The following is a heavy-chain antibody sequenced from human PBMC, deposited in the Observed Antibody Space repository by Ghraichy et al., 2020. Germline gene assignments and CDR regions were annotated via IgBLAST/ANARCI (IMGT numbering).Heavy chain of an antibody. Sequence: GGSLRLSCAASGFTFSSYWMHWVRQAPGKGLVWVSRINSDGSSTSYADSVKGRFTISRDNAKNTLYLQMNSLRAEDTAVYYCARRPGYSSVMDVWGQGTTVTVSS. V-gene: IGHV3-74*01. D-gene: IGHD6-25*01. CDR1: GFTFSSYW. CDR2: INSDGSST. J-gene: IGHJ6*02. CDR3: ARRPGYSSVMDV.